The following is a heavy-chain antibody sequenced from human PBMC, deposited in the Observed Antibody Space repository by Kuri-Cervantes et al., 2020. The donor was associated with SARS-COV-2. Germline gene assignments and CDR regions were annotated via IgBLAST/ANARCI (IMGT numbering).Heavy chain of an antibody. V-gene: IGHV3-9*01. J-gene: IGHJ6*03. CDR1: GFTFDDYA. D-gene: IGHD2-2*02. Sequence: LTCAASGFTFDDYAMHWVRQAPGKGLEWVSGISWNSGSIGYADSVKGRFTISRDNSKNTLYLQMNSLRAEDTAVYYCARDAHCSSTSCYTRGYYYYMDVWGKGTTVTVSS. CDR2: ISWNSGSI. CDR3: ARDAHCSSTSCYTRGYYYYMDV.